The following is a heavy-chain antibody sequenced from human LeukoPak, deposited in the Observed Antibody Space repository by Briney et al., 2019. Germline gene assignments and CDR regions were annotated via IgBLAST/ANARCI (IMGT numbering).Heavy chain of an antibody. CDR2: IYSGGST. Sequence: PGGSLRLSCAASGFTVSSNYMSWVRQAPGKGLEWVSVIYSGGSTYYADSVKGRFTISRDNSKNTLYLQMNSLRAEDTAVYYCAKYSGYCSSTSCYGNYYFDYWGQGTLVTVSS. CDR3: AKYSGYCSSTSCYGNYYFDY. J-gene: IGHJ4*02. CDR1: GFTVSSNY. V-gene: IGHV3-53*01. D-gene: IGHD2-2*01.